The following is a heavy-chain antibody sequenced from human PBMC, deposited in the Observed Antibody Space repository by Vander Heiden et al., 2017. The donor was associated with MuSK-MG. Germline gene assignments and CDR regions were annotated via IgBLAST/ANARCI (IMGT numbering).Heavy chain of an antibody. CDR3: AKRSGWYSRVFDY. CDR2: ISGSGGST. D-gene: IGHD6-19*01. J-gene: IGHJ4*02. V-gene: IGHV3-23*01. Sequence: EVQLLESGGGLVQPGGSLRLPCAASGLPFSSYAMSWVRQAPGKGLEWGSAISGSGGSTYYADSVKGRFTISRDNSKNTLYLQMNSLRAEDTAVYYCAKRSGWYSRVFDYWGQGTLVTVSS. CDR1: GLPFSSYA.